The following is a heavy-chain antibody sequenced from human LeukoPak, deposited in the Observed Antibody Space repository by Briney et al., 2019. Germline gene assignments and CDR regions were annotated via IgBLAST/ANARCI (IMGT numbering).Heavy chain of an antibody. Sequence: ASVKVSRKASGYTFTSYAMHWVRQAPGQRLEWMGWINAGNGNTKYSQKFQGRVTITRDTSASTAYMELSSLRSEDTAVYYCARASPTLFRGYSGYLKYYYYGMDVWGKGTTVTVSS. CDR3: ARASPTLFRGYSGYLKYYYYGMDV. CDR2: INAGNGNT. CDR1: GYTFTSYA. V-gene: IGHV1-3*01. D-gene: IGHD5-12*01. J-gene: IGHJ6*04.